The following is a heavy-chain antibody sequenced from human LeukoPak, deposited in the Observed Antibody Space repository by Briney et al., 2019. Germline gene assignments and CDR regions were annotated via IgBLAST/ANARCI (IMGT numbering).Heavy chain of an antibody. Sequence: SETLSLTCTVSGGSISSYYWSWIRQPPGKGLEWIGYIYYSGSTNYNPSLKSRVTISVDTSKNQFSLKLSSVTAADTAVYYCARAYAGRSEYYFDYWGQGTLVTVSS. CDR3: ARAYAGRSEYYFDY. CDR2: IYYSGST. CDR1: GGSISSYY. V-gene: IGHV4-59*01. J-gene: IGHJ4*02. D-gene: IGHD3-10*01.